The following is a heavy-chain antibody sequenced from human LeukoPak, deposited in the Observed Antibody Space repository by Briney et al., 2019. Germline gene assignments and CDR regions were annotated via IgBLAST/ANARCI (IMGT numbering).Heavy chain of an antibody. V-gene: IGHV1-46*01. CDR1: GYTFTSYY. CDR2: INPSGGST. D-gene: IGHD3-3*01. J-gene: IGHJ4*02. Sequence: GASVKVSCKASGYTFTSYYMHWVRQAPGQGLEWMGIINPSGGSTNYAQKFQGRVTMTRDTSTSTVYMELSSLRSEDTAVYYCARGVLSRITIFGVVTPQYYFDYWGQGTLVTVSS. CDR3: ARGVLSRITIFGVVTPQYYFDY.